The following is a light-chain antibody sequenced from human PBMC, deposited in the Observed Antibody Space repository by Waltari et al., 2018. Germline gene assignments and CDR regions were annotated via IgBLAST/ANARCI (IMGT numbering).Light chain of an antibody. Sequence: DIQITQSPSSLSAAVGDRVTIPCRASQGISSWLAWYQQKPGKAPKLLIYKASSLQSGVPSRFSGSGSGTDFTLTISSLQPEDSATYYCHQYNSAPPLTFGGGTKVEIK. V-gene: IGKV1-12*01. CDR1: QGISSW. CDR2: KAS. CDR3: HQYNSAPPLT. J-gene: IGKJ4*01.